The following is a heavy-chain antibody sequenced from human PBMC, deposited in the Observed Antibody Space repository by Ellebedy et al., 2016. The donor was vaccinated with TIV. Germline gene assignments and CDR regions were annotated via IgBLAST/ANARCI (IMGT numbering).Heavy chain of an antibody. V-gene: IGHV4-39*01. CDR3: ARHRGRDFWSGFPHYFDY. J-gene: IGHJ4*02. CDR2: IYYSGTT. CDR1: DDSISNRAVY. Sequence: MPSETLSLTCTVSDDSISNRAVYWAWIRQSAERGLEWLGTIYYSGTTFDHPSLKSRVTISVDTSRNQFSLTMTSVTSADTAIYYCARHRGRDFWSGFPHYFDYWGQGILATVSS. D-gene: IGHD3-3*01.